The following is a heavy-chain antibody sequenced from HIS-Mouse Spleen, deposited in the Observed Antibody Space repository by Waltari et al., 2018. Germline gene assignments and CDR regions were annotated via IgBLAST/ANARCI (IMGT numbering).Heavy chain of an antibody. J-gene: IGHJ4*02. V-gene: IGHV1-2*02. CDR3: ARDTDY. Sequence: QVQLVQSGAEVKKPGASVKVSCKASGYTFTGYYMHWVRQAPGQGLEWMGWINPKSGGTNYAQKFQGRVTMTSDTSISTAYMELSRLRSDDTAVYYCARDTDYWGQGTLVTVSS. CDR1: GYTFTGYY. CDR2: INPKSGGT.